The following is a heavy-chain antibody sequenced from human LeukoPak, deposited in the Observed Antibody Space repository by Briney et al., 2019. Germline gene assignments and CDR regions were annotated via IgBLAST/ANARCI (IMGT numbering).Heavy chain of an antibody. D-gene: IGHD6-19*01. Sequence: QAGGSLRLSCAASGFTFSSYSMNWVRQAPGKGLEWVSAISGSGGSTYYADSVKGRFTISRDNSKNTLYLQMNSLRAEDTAVYYCVTKQEAVPDYFEFSGQGTLVTVSS. CDR2: ISGSGGST. CDR1: GFTFSSYS. J-gene: IGHJ4*02. V-gene: IGHV3-23*01. CDR3: VTKQEAVPDYFEF.